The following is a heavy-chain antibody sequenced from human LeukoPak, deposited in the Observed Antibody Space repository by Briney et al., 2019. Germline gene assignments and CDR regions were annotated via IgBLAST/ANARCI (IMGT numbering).Heavy chain of an antibody. CDR1: GYTFTSSY. CDR2: INPSGGST. Sequence: ASVKVSCKASGYTFTSSYMQWVRQPPGQGLEWMGIINPSGGSTSYAQKFQGKVSMTRDTSTTTVYMELSSLRSEDTAVYYCARSQGGAFSYGTDYWGQGTLVTVSS. CDR3: ARSQGGAFSYGTDY. V-gene: IGHV1-46*01. D-gene: IGHD5-18*01. J-gene: IGHJ4*02.